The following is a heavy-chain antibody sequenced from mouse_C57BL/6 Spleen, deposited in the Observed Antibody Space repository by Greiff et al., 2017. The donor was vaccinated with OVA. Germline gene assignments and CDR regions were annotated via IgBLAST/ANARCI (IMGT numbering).Heavy chain of an antibody. J-gene: IGHJ1*03. D-gene: IGHD1-1*01. Sequence: EVQLQQSGPELVKPGASVKISCKASGYTFTDYYMNWVKQSHGKSLEWIGDINPNNGGTSYNQKFKGKATLPVDKSSSTAYMELRSLTSEDSAVYYCAAGCITRGYFDVWGTGTTVTVSS. CDR1: GYTFTDYY. V-gene: IGHV1-26*01. CDR2: INPNNGGT. CDR3: AAGCITRGYFDV.